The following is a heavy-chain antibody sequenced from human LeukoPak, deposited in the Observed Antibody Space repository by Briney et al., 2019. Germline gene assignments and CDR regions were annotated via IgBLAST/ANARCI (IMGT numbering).Heavy chain of an antibody. CDR2: ISYDGSNK. D-gene: IGHD2-2*01. J-gene: IGHJ4*02. V-gene: IGHV3-30*18. CDR1: GFTFSSYG. Sequence: GGSLVLSCDASGFTFSSYGMHWVRQAPGKGLEGVAVISYDGSNKFYADSEKGRFTISRDNSKNTLYLQMNSLRAEDTAVYYCAKDQGYCSSTSCYSFDYWGQGTLVSVSS. CDR3: AKDQGYCSSTSCYSFDY.